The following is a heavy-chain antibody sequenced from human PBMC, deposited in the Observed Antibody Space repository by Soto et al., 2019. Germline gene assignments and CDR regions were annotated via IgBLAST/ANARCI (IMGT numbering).Heavy chain of an antibody. Sequence: AASVKVSCKASGYTFTNSGISWVRQAPGQGLEWMGWIGAYNGHTKYAQKLQGRVTMTTDTSTSTAYMELRSLKSDDTAVYCCAREDYYDSSGYLPVRYYFGMDVWGQGTTVTVSS. CDR1: GYTFTNSG. CDR3: AREDYYDSSGYLPVRYYFGMDV. J-gene: IGHJ6*02. CDR2: IGAYNGHT. D-gene: IGHD3-22*01. V-gene: IGHV1-18*01.